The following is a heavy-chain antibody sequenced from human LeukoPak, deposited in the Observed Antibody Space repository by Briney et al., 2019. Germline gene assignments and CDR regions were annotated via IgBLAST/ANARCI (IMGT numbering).Heavy chain of an antibody. CDR3: ARVQYSSSWYVTPLDSFDY. CDR2: IYHSGST. V-gene: IGHV4-4*02. D-gene: IGHD6-13*01. CDR1: GGSISSSNW. Sequence: PSETLSLTCAVSGGSISSSNWWSWVRQPPGKGLEWIGEIYHSGSTNYNSSLKSRVTISVDKSKNQFSLKLSSVTAADTAVYYCARVQYSSSWYVTPLDSFDYWGQGTLVTVSS. J-gene: IGHJ4*02.